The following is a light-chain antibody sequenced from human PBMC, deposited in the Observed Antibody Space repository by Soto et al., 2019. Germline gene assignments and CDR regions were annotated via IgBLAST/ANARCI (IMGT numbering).Light chain of an antibody. J-gene: IGKJ5*01. CDR3: QQSYSTPRT. CDR1: QSISSY. CDR2: AAS. Sequence: DIQMTQSPSSLSASVGDRFTITCRASQSISSYLNWYQQKPGKAPKLLIYAASSLQSGVPSRFSGSGSGTDFTLTISSLQPEDFATYYCQQSYSTPRTFGQGTRLEI. V-gene: IGKV1-39*01.